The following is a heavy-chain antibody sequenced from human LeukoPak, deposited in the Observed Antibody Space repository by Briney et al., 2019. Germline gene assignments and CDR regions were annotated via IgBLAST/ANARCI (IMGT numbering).Heavy chain of an antibody. Sequence: ASVKVSCKASGYNFISYAMHWVRQAPGQRLEWMGWIHTDNGDTKYSHYFLGRVTITRDTSANTAYMELSSLRSEDTAVYYCARDRVVGPAPFDPWGQGTLVTVSS. CDR3: ARDRVVGPAPFDP. D-gene: IGHD2-2*01. CDR2: IHTDNGDT. V-gene: IGHV1-3*04. J-gene: IGHJ5*02. CDR1: GYNFISYA.